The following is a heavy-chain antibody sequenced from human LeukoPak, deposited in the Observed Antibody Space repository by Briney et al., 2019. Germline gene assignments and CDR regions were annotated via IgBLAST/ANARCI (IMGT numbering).Heavy chain of an antibody. J-gene: IGHJ4*02. V-gene: IGHV3-13*01. CDR3: ARDWKGFDY. CDR1: GFTFSGYD. Sequence: PGGSLRLSCVGSGFTFSGYDMHWLRHAPGKGLEWVSGIGIPGDTYYPGSVKGRFTISRDNAKNSLYLQMNSLRAEDTAVYYCARDWKGFDYWGQGTLVTVSS. CDR2: IGIPGDT. D-gene: IGHD1-1*01.